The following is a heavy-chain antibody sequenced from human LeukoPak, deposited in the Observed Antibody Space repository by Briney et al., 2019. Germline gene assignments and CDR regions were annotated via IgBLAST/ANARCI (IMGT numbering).Heavy chain of an antibody. D-gene: IGHD2-15*01. J-gene: IGHJ4*02. CDR2: IKTKTDDGAT. CDR1: GFTFSNAR. Sequence: GGSLRLSCAASGFTFSNARMNWVRQAPGKGLEWVGRIKTKTDDGATDYSAPVKARFTISRDDSKTTLYLQMNGLKTEDTAIYYCTTYVGAAAYWGQGTLVTVSS. V-gene: IGHV3-15*01. CDR3: TTYVGAAAY.